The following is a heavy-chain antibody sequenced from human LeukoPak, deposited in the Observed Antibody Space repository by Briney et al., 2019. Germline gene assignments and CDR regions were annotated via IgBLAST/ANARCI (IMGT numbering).Heavy chain of an antibody. J-gene: IGHJ5*02. D-gene: IGHD2-15*01. Sequence: PSETLSLTCTVSGGSISSYYWSLIRQPPGKGLEWIGSIYYSGSTYYNPSLKSRVTISVDTSKNQFSLKLSSVTAADTAVYYCAGTSLGYCSGGSCQGWFDPWGQGTLVTVSS. CDR1: GGSISSYY. CDR2: IYYSGST. CDR3: AGTSLGYCSGGSCQGWFDP. V-gene: IGHV4-59*05.